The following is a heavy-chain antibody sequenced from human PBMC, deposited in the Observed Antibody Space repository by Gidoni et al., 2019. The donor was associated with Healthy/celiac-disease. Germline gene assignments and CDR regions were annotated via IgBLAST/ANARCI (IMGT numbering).Heavy chain of an antibody. V-gene: IGHV3-9*01. D-gene: IGHD3-9*01. CDR2: IRWNSGSI. Sequence: EVQLVESGGGLVQPGRYLRLSCAASGFTFDDSAMHWVRQAPGQGLEWVSGIRWNSGSIGYADSVKGRFTISRDNAKNSLYLQMNSLRAEDTALYYCAKDIDGFRDAAPYYFDYWGQGTLVTVSS. J-gene: IGHJ4*02. CDR1: GFTFDDSA. CDR3: AKDIDGFRDAAPYYFDY.